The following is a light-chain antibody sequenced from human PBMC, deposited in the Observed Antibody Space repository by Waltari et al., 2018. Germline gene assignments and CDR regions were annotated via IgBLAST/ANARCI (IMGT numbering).Light chain of an antibody. CDR3: QQYYSNPVS. CDR2: WAS. Sequence: DIVMTQSPDSLTVSLGERATINCKSSQNLLYSPINKNSLAWYQLKPGQPPRLRIHWASSRESGVPDRFSGSGSGTDFTLTITSLRAEDVAIYYCQQYYSNPVSFGGGTRLEI. J-gene: IGKJ4*01. CDR1: QNLLYSPINKNS. V-gene: IGKV4-1*01.